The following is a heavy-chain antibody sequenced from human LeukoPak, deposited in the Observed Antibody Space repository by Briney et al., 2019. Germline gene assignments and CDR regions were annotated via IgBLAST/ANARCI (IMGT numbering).Heavy chain of an antibody. Sequence: SETLSLTCTVSGGSISSHYWSWIRQPPGKGLEWIAYLFDSVNTKDNPTLQSRLTLSADTSKNQFSLRLSSVTAADTAVYYCATIKRGSIFGYFDFWGQGIKVTVSS. CDR1: GGSISSHY. V-gene: IGHV4-59*11. CDR2: LFDSVNT. CDR3: ATIKRGSIFGYFDF. D-gene: IGHD5-18*01. J-gene: IGHJ4*02.